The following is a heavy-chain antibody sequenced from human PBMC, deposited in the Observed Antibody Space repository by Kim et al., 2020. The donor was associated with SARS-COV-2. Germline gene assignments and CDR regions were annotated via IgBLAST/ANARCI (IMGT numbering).Heavy chain of an antibody. CDR3: ARGPNYSSVVY. V-gene: IGHV3-48*03. CDR2: IIGSGTTI. CDR1: GFTFSSYE. J-gene: IGHJ4*02. Sequence: GGSLRLSCAASGFTFSSYEMNWVRQAPGKGLEWVSYIIGSGTTIYYADSVRGRFTISRDNDKNSLYLQMNSLRAEDTAVYYCARGPNYSSVVYWGQGTLVTPSS. D-gene: IGHD1-7*01.